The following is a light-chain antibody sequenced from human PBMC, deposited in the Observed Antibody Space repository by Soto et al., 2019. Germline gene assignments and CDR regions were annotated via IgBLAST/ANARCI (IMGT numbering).Light chain of an antibody. J-gene: IGLJ3*02. V-gene: IGLV2-14*01. Sequence: QSVLTQPASVSGSRGQSITISCTGTSSDVGGYNYVSWYQQHPGKAPKLMIYEVSNRPSGVSNRFSGSKSGNTASLTISGLQAEDEADYYCSSYTSSSTLFGGGTKLTVL. CDR3: SSYTSSSTL. CDR1: SSDVGGYNY. CDR2: EVS.